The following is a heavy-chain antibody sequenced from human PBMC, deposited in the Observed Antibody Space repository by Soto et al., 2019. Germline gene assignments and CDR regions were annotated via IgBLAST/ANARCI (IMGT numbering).Heavy chain of an antibody. D-gene: IGHD3-22*01. V-gene: IGHV1-69*12. J-gene: IGHJ6*02. CDR2: IIPIFGTA. Sequence: QVQLVQSGAEVKKPGSSVKVSCKASGGTFSSYAISWVRQAPGQGLEWMGGIIPIFGTANYAQKFQGRVTITADEATSTAYMELSSLRSEDTAVYYCARTGVDSSRQGQYYYYYGMDVWGQGTTVTVSS. CDR1: GGTFSSYA. CDR3: ARTGVDSSRQGQYYYYYGMDV.